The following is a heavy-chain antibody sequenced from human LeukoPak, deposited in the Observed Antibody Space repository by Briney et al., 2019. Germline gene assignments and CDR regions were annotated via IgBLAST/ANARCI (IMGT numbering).Heavy chain of an antibody. CDR1: GFTFISFA. CDR2: ISRTGVAT. Sequence: GGSLRLSCAASGFTFISFAMSWVRQAPGKGLEWVSTISRTGVATYYANSEKGRFTISRDNSKNTVYLQMNSLRAEDTAVYYCAKHSHDGSAPYYEVQFDSWGQGTLVTVSS. CDR3: AKHSHDGSAPYYEVQFDS. D-gene: IGHD3-22*01. V-gene: IGHV3-23*01. J-gene: IGHJ4*02.